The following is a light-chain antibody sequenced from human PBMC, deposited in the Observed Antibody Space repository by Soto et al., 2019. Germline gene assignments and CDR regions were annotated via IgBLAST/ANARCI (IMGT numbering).Light chain of an antibody. CDR3: CSYAGSKWV. V-gene: IGLV2-23*01. CDR1: SSDVGSYNL. Sequence: QSALTQPASVSGSPGQSITISCTGTSSDVGSYNLVSWYQQHPGKAPKLMIYEGSKRPSGVSNRFSGSKSGNTASLTISGLQAEDEADYYCCSYAGSKWVFGRGTKLTVL. J-gene: IGLJ3*02. CDR2: EGS.